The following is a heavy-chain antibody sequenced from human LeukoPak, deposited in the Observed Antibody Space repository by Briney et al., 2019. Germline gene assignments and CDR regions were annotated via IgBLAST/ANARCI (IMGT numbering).Heavy chain of an antibody. CDR1: GCTFTGYY. CDR3: ARAGEQLVPYYFDY. V-gene: IGHV1-2*02. J-gene: IGHJ4*02. CDR2: INPNSGGT. D-gene: IGHD6-6*01. Sequence: ASVKVSCKASGCTFTGYYMHWVRQAPGQGLEWMGWINPNSGGTNYAQKFQGRVTMTRDTSISTAYMELSRLRSDDTAVYYCARAGEQLVPYYFDYWGQGTLVTVSS.